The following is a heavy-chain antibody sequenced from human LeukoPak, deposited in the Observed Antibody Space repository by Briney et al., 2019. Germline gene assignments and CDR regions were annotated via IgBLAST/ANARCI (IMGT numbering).Heavy chain of an antibody. D-gene: IGHD5-18*01. V-gene: IGHV3-21*01. CDR3: ARDRGYSYGNQYGMGV. J-gene: IGHJ6*02. Sequence: GGSLRLSCAASGFTFSSYSMNWVRQAPGKGLEWVSSISSSSSYIYYADSVKGRSTISRDNAKKSLYLQMNSLRAEDTAVYYCARDRGYSYGNQYGMGVWGQGTTVTVSS. CDR2: ISSSSSYI. CDR1: GFTFSSYS.